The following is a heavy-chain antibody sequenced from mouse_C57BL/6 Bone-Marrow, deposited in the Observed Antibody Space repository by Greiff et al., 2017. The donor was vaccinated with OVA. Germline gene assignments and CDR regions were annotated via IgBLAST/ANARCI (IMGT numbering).Heavy chain of an antibody. J-gene: IGHJ3*01. CDR3: AREYYGSFAY. CDR2: IDPSDSYT. CDR1: GYTFTSYW. Sequence: QVQLQQPGAELVMPGASVKLSCKASGYTFTSYWMHWVKQRPGQGLEWIGEIDPSDSYTNYNQKFKGKSTLTVDKSSSTAYMLLSSLTSEDSAVYYCAREYYGSFAYWGQGTLVTVSA. V-gene: IGHV1-69*01. D-gene: IGHD1-1*01.